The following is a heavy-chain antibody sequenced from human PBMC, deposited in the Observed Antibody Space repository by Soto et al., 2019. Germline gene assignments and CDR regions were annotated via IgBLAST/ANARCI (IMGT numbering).Heavy chain of an antibody. CDR3: AVTGGTTDY. CDR2: IVVGSGNT. V-gene: IGHV1-58*01. CDR1: GFTFTISA. J-gene: IGHJ4*02. D-gene: IGHD3-16*01. Sequence: QMQLVQSGPKVKKPGTSVKVSCKASGFTFTISAVQWVRQARAKRLEWIGWIVVGSGNTNYAQKFQERVTITRDMSTSTAYMELSSRRSDYTAVYYWAVTGGTTDYWGQGTLVTVSS.